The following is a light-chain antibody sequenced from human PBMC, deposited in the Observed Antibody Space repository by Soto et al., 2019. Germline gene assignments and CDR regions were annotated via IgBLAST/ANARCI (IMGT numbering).Light chain of an antibody. CDR2: AAS. CDR3: QQSYSTPYT. Sequence: DIQMTQSPSSLSASVGDRVTITCRASQNIIRYLNWYQQKPGKAPKLLIYAASSLQSGVPSRFSGSGSGTDFSLTISSLQPEDFVSYYCQQSYSTPYTFGQGTKLEIK. V-gene: IGKV1-39*01. CDR1: QNIIRY. J-gene: IGKJ2*01.